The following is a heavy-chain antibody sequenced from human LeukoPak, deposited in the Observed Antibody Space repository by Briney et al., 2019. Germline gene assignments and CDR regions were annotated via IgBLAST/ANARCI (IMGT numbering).Heavy chain of an antibody. Sequence: SETLSLTCTVSGYSISSGYYWGWIRQPPGKGLEWIGSIYHSGSTYHNPSLKSRVTISVDTSKNQFSLKLSSVTAADTAVYYCARDSSSSGWFDPWGQGTLVTVSS. J-gene: IGHJ5*02. CDR2: IYHSGST. CDR3: ARDSSSSGWFDP. CDR1: GYSISSGYY. D-gene: IGHD6-6*01. V-gene: IGHV4-38-2*02.